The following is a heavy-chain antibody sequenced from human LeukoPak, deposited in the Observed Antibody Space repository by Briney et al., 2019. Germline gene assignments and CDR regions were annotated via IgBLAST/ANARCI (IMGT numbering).Heavy chain of an antibody. J-gene: IGHJ4*02. Sequence: GGSLRLSCAASGFTFSSYGMHWVRQAPGKGLEWVAVISYDGSNKYYADSVKGRFTISRDNSKNTLYLQMNSLRAEDTAVYYCAKDRGRYCSGGSCYSNPFDYWGQGTLVTVSS. CDR2: ISYDGSNK. CDR3: AKDRGRYCSGGSCYSNPFDY. CDR1: GFTFSSYG. D-gene: IGHD2-15*01. V-gene: IGHV3-30*18.